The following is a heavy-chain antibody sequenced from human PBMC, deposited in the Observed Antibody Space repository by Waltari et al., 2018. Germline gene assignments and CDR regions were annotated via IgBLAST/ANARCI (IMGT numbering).Heavy chain of an antibody. J-gene: IGHJ4*02. Sequence: EVQLVESGGGLVQPGGSLRLSCAASGFTFSSYWMHWVRQAPGKGLVWVSRINRDGSSTSYADSVKGRFTISRDNAKNTLYLQRNSLRAEDTAVYYCARVGSSSPPKPFDYWGQGTLVTVSS. CDR3: ARVGSSSPPKPFDY. CDR2: INRDGSST. V-gene: IGHV3-74*01. CDR1: GFTFSSYW. D-gene: IGHD6-13*01.